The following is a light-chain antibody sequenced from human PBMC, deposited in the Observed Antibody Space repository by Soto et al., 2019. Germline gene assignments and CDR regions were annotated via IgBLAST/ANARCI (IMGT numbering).Light chain of an antibody. V-gene: IGKV3-11*01. CDR1: QSVSSY. Sequence: EIVLTQSPGTLSLSPGEGATLSCRASQSVSSYLAWYQQKPGQAPSLLIYDASNRATGIPARFSGSGSGTDFTLTISSLEPEDFAVYYCQQRSNWLWTFGQGTKVDI. CDR2: DAS. CDR3: QQRSNWLWT. J-gene: IGKJ1*01.